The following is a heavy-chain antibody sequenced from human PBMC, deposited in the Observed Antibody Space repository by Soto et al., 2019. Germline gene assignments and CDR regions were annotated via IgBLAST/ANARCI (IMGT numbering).Heavy chain of an antibody. CDR3: AKDRQVRDHLLLYGDIDY. V-gene: IGHV3-30*18. J-gene: IGHJ4*02. Sequence: GGSLRLSCAASGFTFTNYGMHWVRQAPGKGLEWVGLISYDGSDKHYADSLKGRFTISRDISKNTLYLQMNSLRAEDTAVYYCAKDRQVRDHLLLYGDIDYWGQGTLVTVSS. D-gene: IGHD4-17*01. CDR2: ISYDGSDK. CDR1: GFTFTNYG.